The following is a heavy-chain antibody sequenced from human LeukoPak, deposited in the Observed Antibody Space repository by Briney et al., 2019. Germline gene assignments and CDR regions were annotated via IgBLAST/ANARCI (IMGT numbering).Heavy chain of an antibody. V-gene: IGHV3-43*02. CDR3: AKESGKFDY. CDR2: ISADGGST. Sequence: PSGGSLRLSCVASGLNFDDSAMHWVRQAPGKGLEWVSLISADGGSTFSADSAKGRFSISRDNSKYSLYLQMNSLRSEDTAMYYCAKESGKFDYWGQGTLVAVSS. J-gene: IGHJ4*02. CDR1: GLNFDDSA.